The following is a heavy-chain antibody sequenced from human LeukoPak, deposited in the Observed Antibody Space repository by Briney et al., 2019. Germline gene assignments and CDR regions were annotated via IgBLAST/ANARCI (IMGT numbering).Heavy chain of an antibody. J-gene: IGHJ4*02. CDR1: GGSISRYH. V-gene: IGHV4-59*08. CDR3: ARHGGGWSFDF. CDR2: VYYNGSP. D-gene: IGHD6-19*01. Sequence: SETLSLTCTVSGGSISRYHWSWVRQSPGKGLEWIGYVYYNGSPNYHPSLMSRVTMLMDTSKNQFSLRLSSVTAVDTAVYYCARHGGGWSFDFWGQGTLVTVSS.